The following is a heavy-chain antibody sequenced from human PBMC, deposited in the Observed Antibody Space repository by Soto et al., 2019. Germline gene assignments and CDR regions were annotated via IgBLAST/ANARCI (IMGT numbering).Heavy chain of an antibody. V-gene: IGHV4-39*01. CDR3: ARRVLTGYSFLWFDP. Sequence: QLQLQESGPGLVKPSETLSLTCTVSGGSISSSSYYWGWIRQPPGKGLEWIGTIYYSGSTYYNPSLKSRVTISVDTSTNQFSLKLSSVTAADTAVYYCARRVLTGYSFLWFDPWGQGTLVTVSS. CDR1: GGSISSSSYY. CDR2: IYYSGST. D-gene: IGHD3-9*01. J-gene: IGHJ5*02.